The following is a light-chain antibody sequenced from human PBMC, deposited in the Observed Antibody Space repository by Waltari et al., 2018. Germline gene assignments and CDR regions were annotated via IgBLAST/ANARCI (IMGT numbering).Light chain of an antibody. J-gene: IGKJ3*01. CDR1: QSFSHN. Sequence: EILMKQSPATLSVSPGERATLSCRTSQSFSHNLAWYQQKPGQAPRLLIYDASTRATGIPARFSGSGSGTEFTLTISSLQSEDFAVDYCQQYNKWLFGPGTKVKIK. CDR2: DAS. CDR3: QQYNKWL. V-gene: IGKV3-15*01.